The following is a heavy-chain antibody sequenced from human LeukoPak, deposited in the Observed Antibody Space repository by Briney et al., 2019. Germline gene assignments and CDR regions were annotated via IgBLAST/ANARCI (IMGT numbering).Heavy chain of an antibody. J-gene: IGHJ4*02. Sequence: TSETLSLTCTVSGGSISSSSYYWGWIRQPPGKGLEWIGSIYHSGSTYYNPSLKSRVTISVDTSKKQFSLKLSSVTAADTAVYYCASGETTVTPGRFDYWGQGTLVTVSS. CDR1: GGSISSSSYY. D-gene: IGHD4-17*01. V-gene: IGHV4-39*07. CDR3: ASGETTVTPGRFDY. CDR2: IYHSGST.